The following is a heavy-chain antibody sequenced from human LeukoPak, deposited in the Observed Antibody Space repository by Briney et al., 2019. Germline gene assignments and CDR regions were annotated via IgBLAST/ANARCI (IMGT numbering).Heavy chain of an antibody. Sequence: PSETLSLTCTVSGGSISSSSYYWGWIRQPPGKGLEWIGSIYYSGSTYYNPSLKSRVTISVDTSKNQFSLKLSSVTAADTAVYYCATSPWQQLVFDYWGQGTLVTVSS. CDR3: ATSPWQQLVFDY. CDR2: IYYSGST. D-gene: IGHD6-13*01. V-gene: IGHV4-39*07. CDR1: GGSISSSSYY. J-gene: IGHJ4*02.